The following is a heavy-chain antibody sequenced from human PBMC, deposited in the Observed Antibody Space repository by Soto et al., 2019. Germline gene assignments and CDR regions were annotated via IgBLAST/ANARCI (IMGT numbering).Heavy chain of an antibody. Sequence: SETLSLTCAVYGGSFSGYYGSWIRQPPGKGLEWIGEINHSGSTNYNPSLKSRVTISVDTSKNQFSLKLSSVTAADTAVYYCASPRYSSSWYIYWGQGSLVTVSS. CDR1: GGSFSGYY. D-gene: IGHD6-13*01. CDR3: ASPRYSSSWYIY. J-gene: IGHJ4*02. V-gene: IGHV4-34*01. CDR2: INHSGST.